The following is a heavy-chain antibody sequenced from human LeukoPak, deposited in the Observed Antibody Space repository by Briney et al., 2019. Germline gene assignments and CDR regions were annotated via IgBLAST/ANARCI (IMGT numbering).Heavy chain of an antibody. Sequence: GGSLRLSCAASGFTFSSYAMSWVRQAPGKGLEWVSAISGSGGSTYYADSVKGRFTISRDNSKNTLYLQMNSLRAEDTAVYYCARGSYYLGDAFDIWGQGTMVTVSS. CDR1: GFTFSSYA. V-gene: IGHV3-23*01. D-gene: IGHD1-26*01. J-gene: IGHJ3*02. CDR3: ARGSYYLGDAFDI. CDR2: ISGSGGST.